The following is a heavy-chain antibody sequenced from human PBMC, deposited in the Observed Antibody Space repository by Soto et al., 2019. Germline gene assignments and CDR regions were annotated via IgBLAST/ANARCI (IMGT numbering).Heavy chain of an antibody. CDR1: GGTFSSYA. CDR2: IIAIYGTA. D-gene: IGHD3-3*01. CDR3: ARGERSGYSY. J-gene: IGHJ4*02. Sequence: SVKGSCKASGGTFSSYAISWVRQAPGQGLEWMGGIIAIYGTANYAQKLQGRVTMTTDTSTSTAYMELRSLRSDDTAVYYCARGERSGYSYWGQGTLVTVSS. V-gene: IGHV1-69*05.